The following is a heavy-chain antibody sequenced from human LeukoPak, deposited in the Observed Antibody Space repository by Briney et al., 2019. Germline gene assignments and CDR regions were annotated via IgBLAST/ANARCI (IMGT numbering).Heavy chain of an antibody. Sequence: GGSLRLSCAALGFPLISFWMSWVRQAPGKGLEWVANIKQDGSEKYYVDSVKGRFTISRDNAKNSLYLQMNSLRAEDTAVYYCARDVRVGAYYWGQGTLVTVSS. CDR2: IKQDGSEK. V-gene: IGHV3-7*01. J-gene: IGHJ4*02. D-gene: IGHD1-26*01. CDR1: GFPLISFW. CDR3: ARDVRVGAYY.